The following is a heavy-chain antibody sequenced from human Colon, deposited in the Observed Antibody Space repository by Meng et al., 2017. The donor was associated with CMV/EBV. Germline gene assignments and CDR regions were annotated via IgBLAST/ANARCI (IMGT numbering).Heavy chain of an antibody. J-gene: IGHJ6*02. CDR1: GYSFTAYS. D-gene: IGHD1-14*01. CDR2: APPNTGDA. V-gene: IGHV1-2*02. Sequence: ASVKVSCKTFGYSFTAYSIHWVRQAPGQGLEWMAWAPPNTGDAKYAHTFEGRVTMTRDTSISTAYMELSRLRSDDAAVYYCASETDYYYYGMDVWGQGTTVTVSS. CDR3: ASETDYYYYGMDV.